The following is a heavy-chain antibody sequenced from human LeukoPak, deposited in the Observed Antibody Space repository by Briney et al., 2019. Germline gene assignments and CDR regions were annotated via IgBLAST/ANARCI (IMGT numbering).Heavy chain of an antibody. D-gene: IGHD6-19*01. J-gene: IGHJ4*02. Sequence: PSETLSLTCTVSGGSISSYYWNWIRQSPGKGLEWIGYVLYSGSGDYNPSLKSRVTILIDTSKNQFSLKLSSVTAADTAVYYCARDLGPYSSGLDYWGQGTLVTVSS. CDR3: ARDLGPYSSGLDY. CDR2: VLYSGSG. CDR1: GGSISSYY. V-gene: IGHV4-59*01.